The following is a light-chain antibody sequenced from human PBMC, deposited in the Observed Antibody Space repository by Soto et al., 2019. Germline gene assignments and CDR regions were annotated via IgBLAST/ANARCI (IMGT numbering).Light chain of an antibody. J-gene: IGKJ4*01. CDR3: QQYNNWALLT. CDR1: QSVSSN. CDR2: GAS. Sequence: EIVLTQSPATLSVSPGERATLSCRASQSVSSNLAWYQQKPSQAPSLLLYGASTRATGIPARFSGSGSGTEFTLTICSLQSEDCAVYYCQQYNNWALLTVGGGTKLESK. V-gene: IGKV3-15*01.